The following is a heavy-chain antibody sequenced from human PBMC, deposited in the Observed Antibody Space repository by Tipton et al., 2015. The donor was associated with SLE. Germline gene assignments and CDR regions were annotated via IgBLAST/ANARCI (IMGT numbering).Heavy chain of an antibody. CDR2: ISYGSRK. CDR1: GFTFSTYA. V-gene: IGHV3-30*04. J-gene: IGHJ4*02. Sequence: SLRLSCAASGFTFSTYAMHWVRQAPGKGLEWVAVISYGSRKYYAESVKGRFTISRDNSKNTLYLQMNSLRAEDTAVYYCAGELLDYLDFWGQGTLVTVSS. CDR3: AGELLDYLDF. D-gene: IGHD1-26*01.